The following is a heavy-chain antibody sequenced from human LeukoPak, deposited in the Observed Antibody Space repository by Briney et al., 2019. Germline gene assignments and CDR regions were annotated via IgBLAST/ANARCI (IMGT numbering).Heavy chain of an antibody. CDR1: GFTFNTYS. D-gene: IGHD6-19*01. V-gene: IGHV3-23*01. Sequence: PGGSLRLSCEASGFTFNTYSMNWARQAPGKGLEWVSAISGSGGSTYYADSVKGRFTISRDNSKNTLYLQMNSLRAEDTAVYYCAKDRILAVADHWGQGTLVTVSS. J-gene: IGHJ4*02. CDR2: ISGSGGST. CDR3: AKDRILAVADH.